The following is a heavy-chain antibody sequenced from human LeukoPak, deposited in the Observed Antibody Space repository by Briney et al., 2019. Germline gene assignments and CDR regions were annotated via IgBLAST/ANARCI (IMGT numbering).Heavy chain of an antibody. D-gene: IGHD4-17*01. V-gene: IGHV1-46*01. Sequence: GASVKISCKASGYTFTNHYIHWVRQAPGQGLEWMGAIIPSGGGTAYELKFQGRVTLTTDTSISTAYMELSSLRSDDTAVYYCAPTAGHEYGDYLYYFDYWGQGTLVTVSS. CDR3: APTAGHEYGDYLYYFDY. J-gene: IGHJ4*02. CDR2: IIPSGGGT. CDR1: GYTFTNHY.